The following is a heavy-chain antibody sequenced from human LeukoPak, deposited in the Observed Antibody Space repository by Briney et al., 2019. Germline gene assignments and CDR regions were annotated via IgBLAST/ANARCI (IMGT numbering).Heavy chain of an antibody. CDR3: LGNNWFDP. J-gene: IGHJ5*02. Sequence: SGGSLRLSCAASGFTFSSYSMNWVRQAPGKGLEWVSSISSSSSYIYYADSVKGRFTISRDNSKNTLHLQMNSLRAEDTAVYYCLGNNWFDPWGQGTLVTVSS. CDR1: GFTFSSYS. V-gene: IGHV3-21*01. CDR2: ISSSSSYI.